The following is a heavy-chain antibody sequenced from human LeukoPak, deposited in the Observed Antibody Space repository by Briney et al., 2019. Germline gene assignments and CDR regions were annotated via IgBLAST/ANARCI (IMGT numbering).Heavy chain of an antibody. Sequence: SVKVSCKASGGTFSSYAISWVRQAPGQGLEWMGGIIPIFGTANYAQKFQGRVTITADESTSTAYMELSSLRSEDTAVYYCARGVVAAGRYYYYMDVWGKGTTVTISS. CDR1: GGTFSSYA. V-gene: IGHV1-69*13. CDR2: IIPIFGTA. CDR3: ARGVVAAGRYYYYMDV. J-gene: IGHJ6*03. D-gene: IGHD2-15*01.